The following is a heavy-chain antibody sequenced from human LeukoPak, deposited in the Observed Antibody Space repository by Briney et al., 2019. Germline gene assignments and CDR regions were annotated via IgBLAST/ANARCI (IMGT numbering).Heavy chain of an antibody. D-gene: IGHD1-26*01. V-gene: IGHV4-4*02. Sequence: GSLRLSCAASGFTFNSHWMTWVRQAPGKGLEWIGRINYSGSTYYNPSLKSRVTIPVDTSKNQFSLKLSSVTAAETAVYYCARVGYSENYLRDWGQGTLVTVSS. CDR3: ARVGYSENYLRD. J-gene: IGHJ4*02. CDR1: GFTFNSHW. CDR2: INYSGST.